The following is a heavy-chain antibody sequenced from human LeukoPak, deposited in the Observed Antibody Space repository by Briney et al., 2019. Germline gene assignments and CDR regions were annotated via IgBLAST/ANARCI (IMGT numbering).Heavy chain of an antibody. CDR3: AKMRGIVITFGGVIFDS. J-gene: IGHJ4*02. CDR2: ISGSGGNT. V-gene: IGHV3-23*01. CDR1: GFTFSTYG. Sequence: GGSLRLSCAASGFTFSTYGMSWVRQAPGKGLEWVSSISGSGGNTYYADSVKGRFTISRDNSKNTLYLHMDSLRAEDTAIYYCAKMRGIVITFGGVIFDSWGQGTLATVSS. D-gene: IGHD3-16*01.